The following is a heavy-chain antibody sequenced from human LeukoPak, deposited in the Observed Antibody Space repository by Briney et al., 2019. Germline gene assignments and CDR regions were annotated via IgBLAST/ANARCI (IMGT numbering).Heavy chain of an antibody. Sequence: GASVKVSCKASGGTFSSYAISWVRQAPGQGLEWMGGIIPIFGTANYAQKFQGGVTITADESTSTAYMELSSLRSEDTAVYYCASARGMAPYWGFDPWGQGTLVTVSS. V-gene: IGHV1-69*13. CDR1: GGTFSSYA. CDR3: ASARGMAPYWGFDP. J-gene: IGHJ5*02. D-gene: IGHD2-8*02. CDR2: IIPIFGTA.